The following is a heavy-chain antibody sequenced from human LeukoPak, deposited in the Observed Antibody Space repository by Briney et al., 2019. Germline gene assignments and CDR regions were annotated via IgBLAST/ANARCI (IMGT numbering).Heavy chain of an antibody. D-gene: IGHD2-21*01. J-gene: IGHJ4*02. Sequence: SETLSLTCTVSGGSISSYCWSWIRQAPGKGLEWIGYVYYTGSTNYNPSLKSRVTISVDTSKNQFSLELSSVTAADTAVYYCARERCGDTTCYFDYWGQGTLVTVSS. V-gene: IGHV4-59*12. CDR1: GGSISSYC. CDR2: VYYTGST. CDR3: ARERCGDTTCYFDY.